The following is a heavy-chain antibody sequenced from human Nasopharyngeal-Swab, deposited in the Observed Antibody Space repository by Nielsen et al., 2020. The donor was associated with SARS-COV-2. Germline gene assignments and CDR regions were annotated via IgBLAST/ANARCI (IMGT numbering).Heavy chain of an antibody. CDR3: ARIRVAAAGTPDY. Sequence: ASVKVSCKASGYTFTSYAMHWVRQAPGQRLEWMGWINAGNGNTKYSQKFQGRVTITRDTSTSTAYMELRSLRSDDTAVYYCARIRVAAAGTPDYWGQGTLVTVSS. V-gene: IGHV1-3*01. D-gene: IGHD6-13*01. CDR2: INAGNGNT. J-gene: IGHJ4*02. CDR1: GYTFTSYA.